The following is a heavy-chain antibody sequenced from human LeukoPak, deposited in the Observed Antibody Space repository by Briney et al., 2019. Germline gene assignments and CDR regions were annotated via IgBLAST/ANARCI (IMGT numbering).Heavy chain of an antibody. CDR1: GFTFSSYA. D-gene: IGHD2-21*02. J-gene: IGHJ4*02. CDR3: AKRAYCGGDCYTPNYYFDY. CDR2: ISDSGGST. Sequence: GGSLRLSCAASGFTFSSYAMSWVRQAPGKGLEWVSAISDSGGSTYYADSVKGRFTISRDNSKNTLYLQMNSLRAEDTAVYYCAKRAYCGGDCYTPNYYFDYWGQGTLVTVSS. V-gene: IGHV3-23*01.